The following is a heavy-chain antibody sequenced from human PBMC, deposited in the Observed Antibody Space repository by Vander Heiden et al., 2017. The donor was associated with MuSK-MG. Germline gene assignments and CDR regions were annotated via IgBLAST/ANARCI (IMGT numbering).Heavy chain of an antibody. J-gene: IGHJ5*02. V-gene: IGHV3-7*01. D-gene: IGHD3-10*01. CDR3: AKRSYGSFDP. CDR2: IKQDGSEK. CDR1: GFTFITYY. Sequence: EEQLVESGGGLVQPGGSLRLSCAASGFTFITYYLSWVRQAPGKGLEWVANIKQDGSEKYYVDSVKGRFTISRDNAKNSLYLQMNSLRGEDTAVYYCAKRSYGSFDPWGQGTLVTVSS.